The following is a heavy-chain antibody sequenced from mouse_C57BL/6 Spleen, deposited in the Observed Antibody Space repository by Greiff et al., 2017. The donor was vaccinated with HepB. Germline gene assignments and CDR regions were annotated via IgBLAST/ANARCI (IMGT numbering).Heavy chain of an antibody. V-gene: IGHV5-17*01. CDR1: GFTFSDYG. Sequence: EVKLMESGGGLVKPGGSLKLSCAASGFTFSDYGMHWVRQAPEKGLEWVAYISSGSSTIYYADTVKGRFTISRDNAKNTLFLQMTSLRSEDTAMYYCARGYHYAMDYWGQGTSVTVSS. J-gene: IGHJ4*01. D-gene: IGHD2-2*01. CDR3: ARGYHYAMDY. CDR2: ISSGSSTI.